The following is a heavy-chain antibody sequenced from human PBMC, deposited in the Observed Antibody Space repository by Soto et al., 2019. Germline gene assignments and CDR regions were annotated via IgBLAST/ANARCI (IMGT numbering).Heavy chain of an antibody. J-gene: IGHJ5*02. D-gene: IGHD1-26*01. CDR3: ATSGIYATIDL. CDR1: GFTFSDHY. Sequence: DVEVVESGGGLVQPGGSLRLSCAASGFTFSDHYMDWVRQAQGKGLEWVGRTRNRGKGYSTEYAASVKGGFTISRVDSTLALYFHLHSLESELSAAYYIATSGIYATIDLWGQGTLVTGSS. V-gene: IGHV3-72*01. CDR2: TRNRGKGYST.